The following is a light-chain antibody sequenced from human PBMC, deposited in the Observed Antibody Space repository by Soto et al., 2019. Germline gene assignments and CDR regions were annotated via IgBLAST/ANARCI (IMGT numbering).Light chain of an antibody. CDR2: KAS. CDR1: QSISSW. CDR3: QQYNSHSSYT. V-gene: IGKV1-5*03. J-gene: IGKJ2*01. Sequence: DIQMTQSPSTLSASVGDRVTITCRASQSISSWLAWHQQKPGKAPKLLIYKASSLGSGVPSRFSGSGSGTEFTLTISSLQAEDFAIYYCQQYNSHSSYTFGQGTKLEIK.